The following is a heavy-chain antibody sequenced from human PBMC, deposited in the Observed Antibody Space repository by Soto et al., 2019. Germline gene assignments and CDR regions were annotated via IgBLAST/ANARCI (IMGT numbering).Heavy chain of an antibody. CDR3: STVAHRGYFAILAGY. J-gene: IGHJ4*02. CDR2: IYDSVNT. V-gene: IGHV4-31*03. D-gene: IGHD3-9*01. Sequence: SETLSLTCTVSGDSLSSGAHYWSWIRQHPGKGLEWMGHIYDSVNTYYSPSLRSRVTISADMSKHQFSLNLRSVPAADTAVYYHSTVAHRGYFAILAGYWDQGTLVTVSS. CDR1: GDSLSSGAHY.